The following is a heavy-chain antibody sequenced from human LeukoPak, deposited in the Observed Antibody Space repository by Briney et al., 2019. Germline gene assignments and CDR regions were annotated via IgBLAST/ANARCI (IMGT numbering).Heavy chain of an antibody. D-gene: IGHD4-23*01. CDR3: ARGYGGNSFYFDY. CDR1: GYTFTTHD. CDR2: MSPNSGDT. Sequence: EASVKVSCKASGYTFTTHDINWVRQATGQGLEWLGWMSPNSGDTGYAQKFQGRVTMTSDSSISTAYMELSSLRSEDTAVYYCARGYGGNSFYFDYWGQGTLVTVSS. J-gene: IGHJ4*02. V-gene: IGHV1-8*01.